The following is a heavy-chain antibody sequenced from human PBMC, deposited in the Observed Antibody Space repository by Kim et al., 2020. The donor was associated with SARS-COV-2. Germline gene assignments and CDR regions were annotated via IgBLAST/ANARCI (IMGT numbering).Heavy chain of an antibody. J-gene: IGHJ4*02. CDR2: T. V-gene: IGHV5-51*01. Sequence: TTDAPSCHGQVTIAADKSSSTAYLQWSSLEASDTAMYYCARRGGGTDFDYWGQGTLVTVSS. CDR3: ARRGGGTDFDY. D-gene: IGHD3-16*01.